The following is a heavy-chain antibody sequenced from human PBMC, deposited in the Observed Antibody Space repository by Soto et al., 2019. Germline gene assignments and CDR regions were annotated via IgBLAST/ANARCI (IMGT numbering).Heavy chain of an antibody. J-gene: IGHJ6*02. CDR2: INHSGST. CDR1: GGSFSGYY. D-gene: IGHD4-17*01. CDR3: ARDDYGYYSGMDV. V-gene: IGHV4-34*01. Sequence: PSETLSLTCAVYGGSFSGYYWTWIRQPPGTGLEWIGEINHSGSTNYNPSLKSRVTISVDTSKNQFSLKLTSVTAAGTAVYYCARDDYGYYSGMDVWGQGTTVTVSS.